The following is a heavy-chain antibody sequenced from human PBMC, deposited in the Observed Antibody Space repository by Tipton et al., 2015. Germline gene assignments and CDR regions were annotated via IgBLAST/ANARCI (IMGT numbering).Heavy chain of an antibody. CDR1: GFSFSSYA. J-gene: IGHJ4*02. D-gene: IGHD3-3*01. V-gene: IGHV3-23*01. CDR3: ANSWPVDFWNFDY. CDR2: ISGSAGST. Sequence: SLRLSCAASGFSFSSYAMSWVRQAPGKGLEWVSIISGSAGSTYYADSVKGRFTISRDSSKNTMYLQMNSLRADDTAMYYCANSWPVDFWNFDYWGQGTLVTVSS.